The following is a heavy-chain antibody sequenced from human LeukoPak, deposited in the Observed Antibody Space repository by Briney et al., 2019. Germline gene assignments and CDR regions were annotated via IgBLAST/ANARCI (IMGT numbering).Heavy chain of an antibody. Sequence: GASVKVSCKASGYTFTSYYMHWVRQAPGQGLEWMGIINPSGGSTSYAQKFQGRVTMTRDTSTRTVYMELSSLRSEDTAVYYCARDQEDVDSSSSGDYYYYYYMDVWGKGTTVTVSS. J-gene: IGHJ6*03. CDR2: INPSGGST. CDR1: GYTFTSYY. D-gene: IGHD6-6*01. CDR3: ARDQEDVDSSSSGDYYYYYYMDV. V-gene: IGHV1-46*03.